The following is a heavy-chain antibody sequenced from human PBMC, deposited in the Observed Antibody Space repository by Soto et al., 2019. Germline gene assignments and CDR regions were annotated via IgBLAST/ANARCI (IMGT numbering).Heavy chain of an antibody. CDR2: INAGNGNT. CDR3: ASGPGCPDGPGDY. V-gene: IGHV1-3*01. J-gene: IGHJ4*02. CDR1: GYTFTSYA. Sequence: QVQLVQSGAEVKKPGASVTVSCKASGYTFTSYAMHWVRQAPGQRLKWMGWINAGNGNTKYSQKFQGRVTITRDTSASTAYMELSSLSSEDTAVYYCASGPGCPDGPGDYWGQGTLVTVSS.